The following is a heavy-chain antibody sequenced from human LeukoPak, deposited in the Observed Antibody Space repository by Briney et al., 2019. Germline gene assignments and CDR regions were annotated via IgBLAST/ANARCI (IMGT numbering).Heavy chain of an antibody. D-gene: IGHD3-9*01. CDR1: GFTFSNYE. CDR2: ISSSGSTI. Sequence: GGSLRLSCAASGFTFSNYEMNWVRQAPGKGLEWVSYISSSGSTIYYADSVKGRFTISRDNAKNSLYLQMNSLRAEDTALYYCARGSTHYDVLTGYHYYFDYWGQGTLVTVSS. V-gene: IGHV3-48*03. J-gene: IGHJ4*02. CDR3: ARGSTHYDVLTGYHYYFDY.